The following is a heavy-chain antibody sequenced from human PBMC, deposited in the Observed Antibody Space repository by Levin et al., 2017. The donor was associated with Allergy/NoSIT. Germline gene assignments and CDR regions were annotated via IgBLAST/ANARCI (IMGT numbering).Heavy chain of an antibody. CDR2: IYYSGST. D-gene: IGHD3-9*01. V-gene: IGHV4-61*01. CDR3: ARDALHYDILTGYSGHYGMDV. J-gene: IGHJ6*02. CDR1: GGSVSSGSYY. Sequence: SQTLSLTCTVSGGSVSSGSYYWSWIRQPPGKGLEWIGYIYYSGSTNYNPSLKSRVTISVDTSKNQFSLKLSSVTAADTAVYYCARDALHYDILTGYSGHYGMDVWGQGTTVTVSS.